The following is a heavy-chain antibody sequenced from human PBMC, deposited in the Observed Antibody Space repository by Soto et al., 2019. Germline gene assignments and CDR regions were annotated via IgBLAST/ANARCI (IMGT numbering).Heavy chain of an antibody. J-gene: IGHJ4*02. Sequence: QVPLVESGGGGVQPGRSLRLSCAASGFTFSSYAMHWVREAPGTGLEWVAVISYDGSKKYYADSVKGRFTLSRDNYKNTLYLQMNSLRAEDTAVYYCARGSGYESDRADYWGQGTLVTVSS. CDR2: ISYDGSKK. V-gene: IGHV3-30-3*01. CDR3: ARGSGYESDRADY. D-gene: IGHD5-12*01. CDR1: GFTFSSYA.